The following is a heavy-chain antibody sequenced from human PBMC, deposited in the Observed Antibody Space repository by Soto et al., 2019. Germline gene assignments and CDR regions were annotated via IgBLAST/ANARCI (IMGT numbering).Heavy chain of an antibody. D-gene: IGHD4-17*01. Sequence: QTGGSLRLSCAVSGFTFSTYTMNWVRQAPGKGLEWVSAISGSGGSTFYADSVKGRFTISRDNSINMLYLQINSLRPGDTAVYYCAHPRGYGVFDAYDIWGQGAMVTVSS. J-gene: IGHJ3*02. CDR3: AHPRGYGVFDAYDI. CDR1: GFTFSTYT. CDR2: ISGSGGST. V-gene: IGHV3-23*01.